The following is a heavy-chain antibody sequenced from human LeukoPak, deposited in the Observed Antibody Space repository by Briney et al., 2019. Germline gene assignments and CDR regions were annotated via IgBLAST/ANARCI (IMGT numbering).Heavy chain of an antibody. CDR2: IRYDGSKE. Sequence: GGSLLHSCLASGFTLSCHGMHSVRQAPGKGLEWLAFIRYDGSKEDYGDSVKCRFTISRDNSENTVYLQMNSLRAEDTAVYYCSKDRYSGYDHFDSWGQGTLVTVSS. CDR1: GFTLSCHG. J-gene: IGHJ4*02. D-gene: IGHD5-12*01. V-gene: IGHV3-30*02. CDR3: SKDRYSGYDHFDS.